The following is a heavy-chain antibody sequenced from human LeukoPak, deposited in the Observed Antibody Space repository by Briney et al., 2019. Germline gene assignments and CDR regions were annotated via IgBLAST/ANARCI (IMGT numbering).Heavy chain of an antibody. CDR1: GFTFSSYW. J-gene: IGHJ6*03. CDR3: ARAYCSSTSCLNYYYYMDV. Sequence: GGSLRLSCAASGFTFSSYWMTWVRQAPGKGLEWVANIKPDGSEKYYVDSVKGRFTISRDNAKNSLYLQMNSLRAEDTAVYYCARAYCSSTSCLNYYYYMDVWGKGTTVTVSS. CDR2: IKPDGSEK. D-gene: IGHD2-2*01. V-gene: IGHV3-7*01.